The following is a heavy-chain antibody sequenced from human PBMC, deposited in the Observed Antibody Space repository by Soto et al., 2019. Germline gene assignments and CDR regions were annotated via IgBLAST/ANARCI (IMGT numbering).Heavy chain of an antibody. CDR2: INAGNGNR. CDR1: GYTFTSYA. CDR3: ARDYYGSGSYYWFDP. V-gene: IGHV1-3*01. D-gene: IGHD3-10*01. Sequence: GASVKVSCKASGYTFTSYAMHWVRQAPGQRLEWMGWINAGNGNRKYSQKFQGRVIITRDTSASTAYMELSSLRSEDTALYYCARDYYGSGSYYWFDPWGQGTLVTVSS. J-gene: IGHJ5*02.